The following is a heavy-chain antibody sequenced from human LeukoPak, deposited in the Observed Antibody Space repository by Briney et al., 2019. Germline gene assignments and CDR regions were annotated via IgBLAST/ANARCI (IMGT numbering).Heavy chain of an antibody. CDR1: GGSISTSNYY. J-gene: IGHJ4*02. D-gene: IGHD3-22*01. V-gene: IGHV4-39*07. CDR2: IFYSGST. CDR3: ARRRYDASGYYPSRGRYFDY. Sequence: SETLSLTCTVSGGSISTSNYYWGWVRQPPGKGLEWIGNIFYSGSTYYSPSLKSRVTISLDTSRNQFSLKLNSVTAADTAVYYCARRRYDASGYYPSRGRYFDYWGQGTLVTVSS.